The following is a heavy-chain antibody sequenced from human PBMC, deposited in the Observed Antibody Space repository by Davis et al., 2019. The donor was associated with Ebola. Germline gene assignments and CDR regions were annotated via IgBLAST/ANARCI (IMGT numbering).Heavy chain of an antibody. D-gene: IGHD2-15*01. CDR1: GFTFSDHY. J-gene: IGHJ3*02. CDR3: ARASLVVAAIDAFDI. CDR2: TRNKANSYTT. V-gene: IGHV3-72*01. Sequence: PGGSLRLSCAASGFTFSDHYMDWVRQAPGKGLEWVGRTRNKANSYTTEYAASVKGRFTISRDDSKNSLYLQMNSLKTEDTAVYYCARASLVVAAIDAFDIWGQGTMVTVSS.